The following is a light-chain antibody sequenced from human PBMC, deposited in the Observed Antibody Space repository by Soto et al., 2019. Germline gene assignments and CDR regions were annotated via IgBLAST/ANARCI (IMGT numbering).Light chain of an antibody. V-gene: IGKV3D-20*02. CDR2: ETS. CDR3: QQRSNWPRT. CDR1: QSVNSNY. J-gene: IGKJ1*01. Sequence: EIVLTQSPGTLSLSPGERATLSCRASQSVNSNYLAWYQQKPGQAPRLLMYETSTRATGIPDRFSGSGSGTDFTLTISRLEPEDFAVYYCQQRSNWPRTFGQGTKVDI.